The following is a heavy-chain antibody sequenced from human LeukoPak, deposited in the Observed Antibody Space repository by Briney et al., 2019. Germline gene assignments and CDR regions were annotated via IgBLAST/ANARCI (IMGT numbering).Heavy chain of an antibody. CDR1: GFTFSSYG. D-gene: IGHD6-13*01. CDR3: ARKQGGQLVNTRRWFDP. CDR2: INHSGST. V-gene: IGHV4-34*01. J-gene: IGHJ5*02. Sequence: LRLSCAASGFTFSSYGMHWVRQAPGKGLEWIGEINHSGSTYYNPSLKSRVTISLDTSKSQFSLKLTSVTAADTAVYYCARKQGGQLVNTRRWFDPWGQGTLVTVSS.